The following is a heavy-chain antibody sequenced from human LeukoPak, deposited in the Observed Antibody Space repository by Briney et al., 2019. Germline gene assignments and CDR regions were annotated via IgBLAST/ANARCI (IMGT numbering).Heavy chain of an antibody. CDR2: VYYSGST. J-gene: IGHJ4*02. Sequence: PSETLSLTCAVSGGSISTYYWSWMRQPPGKGLEWIGYVYYSGSTNYNPSLRSRVTISVGTSKNQFSLKLSSVTAADTAVCHCARGSNPYQFDYWGQGTLVTASS. CDR3: ARGSNPYQFDY. CDR1: GGSISTYY. D-gene: IGHD1-26*01. V-gene: IGHV4-59*01.